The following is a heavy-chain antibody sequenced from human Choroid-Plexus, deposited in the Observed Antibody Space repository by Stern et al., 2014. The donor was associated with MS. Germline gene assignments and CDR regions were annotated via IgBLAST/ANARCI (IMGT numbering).Heavy chain of an antibody. Sequence: VQLVESGPGLVKPSQTLSLTCTVSGGSISSGGYYWSWIRQQPGKGLEWIGYIYYSGSTYYNPSLKSRVSISVDTSKNQFSLKLSSVTAADTAVYYCARGPPDYYDSSGYYTYWGQGTLVTVSS. J-gene: IGHJ4*02. V-gene: IGHV4-31*03. CDR2: IYYSGST. CDR1: GGSISSGGYY. CDR3: ARGPPDYYDSSGYYTY. D-gene: IGHD3-22*01.